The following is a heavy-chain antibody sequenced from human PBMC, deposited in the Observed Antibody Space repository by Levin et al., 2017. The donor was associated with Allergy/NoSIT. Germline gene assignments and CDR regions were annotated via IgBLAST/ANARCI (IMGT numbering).Heavy chain of an antibody. CDR2: IYHSGST. Sequence: SPTLSLPCTVSGGSIRSGGYSWSWLRQPPGKGPEWIGYIYHSGSTYYNPSLKSRVSMSVDRSKNQFSLKVTSVTAADTAMYYCARGGRLGESSYDYWGQGALVTVSS. CDR1: GGSIRSGGYS. J-gene: IGHJ4*02. V-gene: IGHV4-30-2*01. D-gene: IGHD3-16*02. CDR3: ARGGRLGESSYDY.